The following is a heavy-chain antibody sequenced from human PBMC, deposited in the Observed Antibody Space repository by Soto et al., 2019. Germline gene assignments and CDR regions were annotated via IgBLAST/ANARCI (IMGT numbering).Heavy chain of an antibody. V-gene: IGHV3-23*01. CDR2: ISGSGSST. D-gene: IGHD2-15*01. Sequence: PGXSLRLSCAASGFTFSIYALSWVRQAPGKGLEWVSAISGSGSSTYYADSVKGRFTISRDNSKNTLYLQMNSLRAEDTAVYYCARRSPSWAFDIWGQGTMVTVSS. CDR1: GFTFSIYA. J-gene: IGHJ3*02. CDR3: ARRSPSWAFDI.